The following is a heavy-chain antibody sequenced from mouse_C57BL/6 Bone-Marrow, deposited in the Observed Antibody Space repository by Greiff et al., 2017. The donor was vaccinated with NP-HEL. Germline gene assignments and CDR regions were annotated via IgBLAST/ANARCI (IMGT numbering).Heavy chain of an antibody. D-gene: IGHD1-1*01. Sequence: QVQLQQSGPELVKPGASVKISCKASGYTFTDYYINWVKQRPGQGLEWIGWIFPGSGSTYYNEKFKGKATLTVDKSSSTAYMLLSSLTSEDSAVYFFASFYYYGSRYYYAMDYWGQGTSVTVSS. CDR1: GYTFTDYY. CDR3: ASFYYYGSRYYYAMDY. V-gene: IGHV1-75*01. CDR2: IFPGSGST. J-gene: IGHJ4*01.